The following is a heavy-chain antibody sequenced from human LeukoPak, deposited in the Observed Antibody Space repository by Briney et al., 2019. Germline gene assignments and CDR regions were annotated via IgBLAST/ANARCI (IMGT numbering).Heavy chain of an antibody. CDR3: ARQLSIVVVVGYFDY. CDR2: IYYSGST. CDR1: GGSISSSSYD. V-gene: IGHV4-39*01. Sequence: SETLSLTCTVSGGSISSSSYDWGWIRQPPGKGLEWIGSIYYSGSTYYNPSLKSRVTISVDTSKNQFSLKLSSVTAADTAVYYCARQLSIVVVVGYFDYWGQGTLVTVSS. J-gene: IGHJ4*02. D-gene: IGHD2-15*01.